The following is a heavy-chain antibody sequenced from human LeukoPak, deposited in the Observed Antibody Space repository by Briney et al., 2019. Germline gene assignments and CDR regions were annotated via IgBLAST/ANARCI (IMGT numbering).Heavy chain of an antibody. D-gene: IGHD3-10*01. CDR1: GGSISSGGYY. V-gene: IGHV4-30-2*01. J-gene: IGHJ4*02. CDR3: ARSYGDY. CDR2: IYHGGSS. Sequence: PSQTLSLTCTVSGGSISSGGYYWSWIRQPPGKGLEWIGYIYHGGSSYYNSSLKSRVTMSLDRSKNQFSLKLNSVTAADTAVYYCARSYGDYWGQGTLVTVSS.